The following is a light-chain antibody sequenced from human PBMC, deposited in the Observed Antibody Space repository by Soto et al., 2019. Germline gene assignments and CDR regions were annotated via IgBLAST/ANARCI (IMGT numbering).Light chain of an antibody. CDR3: AAWDHSMNGVL. CDR1: SSNIGGNT. Sequence: QSVLTQPPSASGTPGQRVTISCSGSSSNIGGNTVNWYQHLPGTAPKLLIYSNHQRPSGVPDRFSGSKSGTSASLAISGLQSEDEADYYCAAWDHSMNGVLFGGGTKLTVL. V-gene: IGLV1-44*01. CDR2: SNH. J-gene: IGLJ2*01.